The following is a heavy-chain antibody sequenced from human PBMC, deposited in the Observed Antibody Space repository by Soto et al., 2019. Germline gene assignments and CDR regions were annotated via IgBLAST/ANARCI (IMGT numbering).Heavy chain of an antibody. D-gene: IGHD1-26*01. J-gene: IGHJ5*01. CDR3: VRLIGNSWLDF. Sequence: PSQTLSLTCAISGDSVSSSSVTWNWIRQSPSRGLEWLGRTYYRSKWYNDYAESVKSRITINPDTSKNQFYLHLNSVTPDDTAFYYCVRLIGNSWLDFWGQGTLVTVSS. CDR2: TYYRSKWYN. V-gene: IGHV6-1*01. CDR1: GDSVSSSSVT.